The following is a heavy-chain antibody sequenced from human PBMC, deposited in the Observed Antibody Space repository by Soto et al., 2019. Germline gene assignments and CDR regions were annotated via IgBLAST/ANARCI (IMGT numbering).Heavy chain of an antibody. CDR3: ATNGELTANRNDAFDI. J-gene: IGHJ3*02. V-gene: IGHV5-51*01. CDR2: IYPGDSDT. CDR1: GYSFTSYW. Sequence: GESLKISCKGSGYSFTSYWIGWVRQMPGKGLEWMGIIYPGDSDTRYSPSFQGQVTISADKSISTAYLQWSSLKASDTAMYYCATNGELTANRNDAFDIWGQGTMVTVSS. D-gene: IGHD2-21*02.